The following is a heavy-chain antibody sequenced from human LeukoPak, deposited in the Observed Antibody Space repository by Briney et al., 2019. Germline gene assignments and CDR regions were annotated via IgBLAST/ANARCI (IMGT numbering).Heavy chain of an antibody. V-gene: IGHV1-69*13. J-gene: IGHJ4*02. CDR3: ASAVVGALDYFDY. D-gene: IGHD1-26*01. CDR2: IIPIFGTA. Sequence: SVKVSCKASGGTFSSYAISWVRQAPGQGLEWMGGIIPIFGTANYAQKFQGRVTITADESTSTAYMELSSLRSEDTAVYYCASAVVGALDYFDYWGQGTLVTVSS. CDR1: GGTFSSYA.